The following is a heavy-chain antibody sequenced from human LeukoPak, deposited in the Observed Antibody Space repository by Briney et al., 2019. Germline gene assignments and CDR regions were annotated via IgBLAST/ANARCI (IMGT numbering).Heavy chain of an antibody. Sequence: GGSLRLSCAASGFTFSSYAMSWVRQAPGKGLEWVAGINGSGGSTYYADYVKGRFTISRDNSKNTLYLQMNSLRAEDTAVYYCAKDYSSGWYLWDYWGQGTLVTVSS. V-gene: IGHV3-23*01. CDR1: GFTFSSYA. CDR2: INGSGGST. D-gene: IGHD6-19*01. CDR3: AKDYSSGWYLWDY. J-gene: IGHJ4*02.